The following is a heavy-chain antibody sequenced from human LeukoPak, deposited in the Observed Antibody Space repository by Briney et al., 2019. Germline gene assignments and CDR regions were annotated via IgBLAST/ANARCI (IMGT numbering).Heavy chain of an antibody. CDR2: IKQDGSEK. V-gene: IGHV3-7*03. CDR3: ASGLELDY. Sequence: GGSLRLSCAASGFTFRSYWMRWVRQAPGKGLEWVANIKQDGSEKNYVDSVKGRFTISRDNAKSSLYLQMNSLRAEDTAVYYCASGLELDYWGQGTLVTVSS. J-gene: IGHJ4*02. CDR1: GFTFRSYW.